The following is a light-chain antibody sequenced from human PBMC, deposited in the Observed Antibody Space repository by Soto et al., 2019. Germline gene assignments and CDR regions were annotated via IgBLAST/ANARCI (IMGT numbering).Light chain of an antibody. Sequence: QSALTQPASVSGSPGQSITISCTGTSIDVGSYNLVSWYQQHPGKAPKLMIYEGSKRPSGVSNRFSGSKSGNTASLTISGLQAEDEADYYCCSYAGSSTGVFGGGTKLTVL. CDR1: SIDVGSYNL. CDR3: CSYAGSSTGV. J-gene: IGLJ2*01. CDR2: EGS. V-gene: IGLV2-23*01.